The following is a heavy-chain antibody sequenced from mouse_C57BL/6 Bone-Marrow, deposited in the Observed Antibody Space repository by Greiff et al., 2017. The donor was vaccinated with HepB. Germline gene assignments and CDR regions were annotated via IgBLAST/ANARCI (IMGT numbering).Heavy chain of an antibody. Sequence: QVQLQQPGAELVKPGASVKLSCKASGYTFTSYWMQWVKQRPGQGLEWIGEIDPSDSYTNYNQKFKGKATLTVDTSSSTAYMQLSSLTSEDSAVYYCARTGITTVVFDYWGQVTTLTVSS. CDR1: GYTFTSYW. CDR2: IDPSDSYT. J-gene: IGHJ2*01. D-gene: IGHD1-1*01. CDR3: ARTGITTVVFDY. V-gene: IGHV1-50*01.